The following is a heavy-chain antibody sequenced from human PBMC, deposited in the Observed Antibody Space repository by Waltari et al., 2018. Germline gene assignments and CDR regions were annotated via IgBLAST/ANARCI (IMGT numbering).Heavy chain of an antibody. V-gene: IGHV1-69*01. CDR1: GSTFTSYD. J-gene: IGHJ5*02. CDR3: ARGHTRRNWFDP. Sequence: QVQLVQSGAEVKKHGASVKVSCKASGSTFTSYDITWVGQATGQGLEWMGGIIPIFGTANDAQKFQGRVTITADESTSTAYMELSSLRSDDTAVYYCARGHTRRNWFDPWGQGTLVTVSS. CDR2: IIPIFGTA.